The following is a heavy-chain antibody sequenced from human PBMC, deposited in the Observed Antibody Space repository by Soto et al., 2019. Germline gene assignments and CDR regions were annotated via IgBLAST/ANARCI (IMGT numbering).Heavy chain of an antibody. V-gene: IGHV4-4*02. D-gene: IGHD3-3*01. Sequence: SLPMSDACGVGDGSSCSSNWWSWVQPPPGKGLEWIGEIYHSGSTNYNPSLKSRVTISVDTSKNQFSLKLSSVTAADTAVYYCARGGITIFGVVIKSDYYYYYGMDVWGQGTTVTVSS. CDR1: DGSSCSSNW. CDR3: ARGGITIFGVVIKSDYYYYYGMDV. J-gene: IGHJ6*02. CDR2: IYHSGST.